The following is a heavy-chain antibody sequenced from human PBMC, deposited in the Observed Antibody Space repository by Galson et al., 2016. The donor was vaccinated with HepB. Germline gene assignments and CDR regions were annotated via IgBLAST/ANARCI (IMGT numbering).Heavy chain of an antibody. CDR3: GILYGGFDP. D-gene: IGHD2/OR15-2a*01. V-gene: IGHV3-43*02. CDR2: ISGDGRDT. CDR1: GLPPNDYA. J-gene: IGHJ5*02. Sequence: SLRLSCAASGLPPNDYAMHWVRQVPGKGLECVSLISGDGRDTHYADSVKGRLSISRDNSKKSLYLQMNNLRSEDTALYYCGILYGGFDPWGQGTLVTVSS.